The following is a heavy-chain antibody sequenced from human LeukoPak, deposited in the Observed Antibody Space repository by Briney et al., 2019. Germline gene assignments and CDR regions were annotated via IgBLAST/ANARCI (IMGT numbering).Heavy chain of an antibody. Sequence: SQTLSLTCAVSGGSITSGAYSWTWIRQPPGKGLEWIGNIYQGGSTYYNSSLNSRVTISVDTSKNQFSLKLSSVTAADTAVYYCARGAEWLRFDYWGQGTLVTVSS. CDR3: ARGAEWLRFDY. J-gene: IGHJ4*02. D-gene: IGHD5-12*01. CDR1: GGSITSGAYS. V-gene: IGHV4-30-2*01. CDR2: IYQGGST.